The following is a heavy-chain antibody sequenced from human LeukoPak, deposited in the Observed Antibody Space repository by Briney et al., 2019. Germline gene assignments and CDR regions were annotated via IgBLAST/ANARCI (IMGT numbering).Heavy chain of an antibody. D-gene: IGHD2-15*01. CDR3: ARMVGGEGY. Sequence: SVKVSCKASGGTFSSYAISWVRQAPGQGLEWMGRIIPIFGIANYTQKFQGRVTITADKSTSTAYMELSSLRSEDTAVYYCARMVGGEGYWGQGTLVTVSS. V-gene: IGHV1-69*04. CDR1: GGTFSSYA. CDR2: IIPIFGIA. J-gene: IGHJ4*02.